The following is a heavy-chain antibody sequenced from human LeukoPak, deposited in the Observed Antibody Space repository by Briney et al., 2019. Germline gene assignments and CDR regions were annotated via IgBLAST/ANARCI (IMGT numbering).Heavy chain of an antibody. Sequence: GGSLRLSCEASGFSVGTKYMTWVRQAPGKGLEWVSILYSGVDTYYADSVKGRFTISRDNSKNTLFLQMNSLRADDTAVYYCARVGDHYHWYFDLWGRGTRVSVSS. CDR1: GFSVGTKY. D-gene: IGHD3-10*01. V-gene: IGHV3-53*01. CDR2: LYSGVDT. CDR3: ARVGDHYHWYFDL. J-gene: IGHJ2*01.